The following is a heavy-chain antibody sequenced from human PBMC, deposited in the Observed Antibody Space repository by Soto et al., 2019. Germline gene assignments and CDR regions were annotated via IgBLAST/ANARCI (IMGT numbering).Heavy chain of an antibody. Sequence: PGGSLRLSCDGSGFTFSSYGMHWVRQAPGKGLEWVAVIWYDGSNKYYADSVEASFNISRDNYENTLYLQMNSLRAEDTAVCYCARDMSIAAQSEVYYYYGMDVWGQGTTVTVSS. CDR1: GFTFSSYG. CDR3: ARDMSIAAQSEVYYYYGMDV. V-gene: IGHV3-33*01. J-gene: IGHJ6*02. CDR2: IWYDGSNK. D-gene: IGHD6-6*01.